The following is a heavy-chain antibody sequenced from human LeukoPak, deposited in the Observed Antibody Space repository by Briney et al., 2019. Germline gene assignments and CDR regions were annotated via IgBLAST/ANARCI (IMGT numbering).Heavy chain of an antibody. D-gene: IGHD2-15*01. J-gene: IGHJ5*02. CDR3: ARSIAPAKRWFDP. V-gene: IGHV3-66*02. CDR2: IYSGGST. Sequence: GGSLRLTCAVSGFTVSSNYMSWVRQAPGKGLEWVSVIYSGGSTYYADSVKGRFTISRDNSKNTLYLQMNSLRAEDTAVYYCARSIAPAKRWFDPWGQGTLVTVSS. CDR1: GFTVSSNY.